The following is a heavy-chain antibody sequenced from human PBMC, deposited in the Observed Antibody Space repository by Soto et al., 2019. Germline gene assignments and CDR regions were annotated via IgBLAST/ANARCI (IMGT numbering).Heavy chain of an antibody. CDR1: GFTFSNVW. Sequence: PGGSLRLSCAVSGFTFSNVWVSWVRQAPGKGLEWVGRIKRKIDGGTTDYAAPVKGRFTISRDDSKNTLYLQMNSLKTEDTAVYYCTTLAEAGSWGQGTLVTVSS. J-gene: IGHJ5*02. CDR2: IKRKIDGGTT. V-gene: IGHV3-15*01. D-gene: IGHD6-13*01. CDR3: TTLAEAGS.